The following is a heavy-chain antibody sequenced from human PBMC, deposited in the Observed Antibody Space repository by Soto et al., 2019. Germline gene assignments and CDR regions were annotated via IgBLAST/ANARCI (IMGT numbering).Heavy chain of an antibody. D-gene: IGHD5-12*01. J-gene: IGHJ4*02. V-gene: IGHV1-18*01. CDR3: ARDLYREMATISTFGLFDY. Sequence: ASVKVSCKASGYTFTSYGISWVRQAPGQGLEWMGWISAYNGNTNYAQKLQGRVTMTTDTSTSTAYMELRSLRSDDTAVYYCARDLYREMATISTFGLFDYWGQGTLVTVSS. CDR2: ISAYNGNT. CDR1: GYTFTSYG.